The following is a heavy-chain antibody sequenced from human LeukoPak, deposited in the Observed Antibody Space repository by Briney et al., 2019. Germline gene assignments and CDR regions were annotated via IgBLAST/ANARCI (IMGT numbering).Heavy chain of an antibody. Sequence: ASVKVSCKASGYTFTSYGISWVRQAPGQGLEWMGWISAYNGNTNYAQKLQGRVTMTTDTSTSTAYMELSSLRSEDTAVYYCAGVVAARYGMDVWGQGTTVTVSS. CDR1: GYTFTSYG. CDR2: ISAYNGNT. D-gene: IGHD2-15*01. V-gene: IGHV1-18*01. J-gene: IGHJ6*02. CDR3: AGVVAARYGMDV.